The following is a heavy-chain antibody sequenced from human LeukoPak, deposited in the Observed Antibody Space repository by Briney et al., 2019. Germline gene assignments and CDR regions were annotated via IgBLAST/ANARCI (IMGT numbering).Heavy chain of an antibody. V-gene: IGHV3-23*01. J-gene: IGHJ4*02. D-gene: IGHD3/OR15-3a*01. CDR2: VTGSGTTT. CDR1: GFTFSSYA. CDR3: AKDRTGSNGRADS. Sequence: GGSLRLSCAASGFTFSSYAMAWVRQAPGKGLEWVSSVTGSGTTTYYAASVRGRFTISRDNSKNTVYLQMNSLRADDTAVYYCAKDRTGSNGRADSWGQGTLVLVSS.